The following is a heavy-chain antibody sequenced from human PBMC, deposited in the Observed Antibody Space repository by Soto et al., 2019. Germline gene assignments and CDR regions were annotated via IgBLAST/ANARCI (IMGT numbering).Heavy chain of an antibody. J-gene: IGHJ6*03. V-gene: IGHV3-23*01. D-gene: IGHD3-16*01. CDR2: ISGSGGST. CDR3: AKDGGSLTLYYYYYMDV. Sequence: GSLRLSCAASGFTFSSYAMSWVRQAPWKGLEWVSAISGSGGSTYYADSVKGRFTISRDNSKNTLYLQMNSLRAEDTAVYYCAKDGGSLTLYYYYYMDVWGKGTTVTVSS. CDR1: GFTFSSYA.